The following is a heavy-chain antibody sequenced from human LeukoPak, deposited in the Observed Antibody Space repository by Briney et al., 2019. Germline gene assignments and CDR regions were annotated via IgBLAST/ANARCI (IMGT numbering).Heavy chain of an antibody. CDR3: TTGYSSGWYNEGNY. J-gene: IGHJ4*02. V-gene: IGHV3-7*01. Sequence: PGGSLRLSCVASGFTFSRYWMSWVRQAPGKGLEWVAKIKQDGNGEYYLDSVKGRFIISRDNAKNSLYLQMNSLRADDTAVYFCTTGYSSGWYNEGNYWGQGTLVTVSS. CDR1: GFTFSRYW. CDR2: IKQDGNGE. D-gene: IGHD6-19*01.